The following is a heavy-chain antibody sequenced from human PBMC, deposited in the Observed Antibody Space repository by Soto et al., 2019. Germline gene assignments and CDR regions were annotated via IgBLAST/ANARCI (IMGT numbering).Heavy chain of an antibody. J-gene: IGHJ6*02. V-gene: IGHV3-30-3*01. CDR3: ARPHCSGGSCYYYYGMDV. D-gene: IGHD2-15*01. CDR2: ISYDGSNK. Sequence: WVRQAPGKGLEWVAVISYDGSNKYYADSVKGRFTISRDNSKNTLYLQMNSLRAEDTAVCYCARPHCSGGSCYYYYGMDVWGQGTTVTVSS.